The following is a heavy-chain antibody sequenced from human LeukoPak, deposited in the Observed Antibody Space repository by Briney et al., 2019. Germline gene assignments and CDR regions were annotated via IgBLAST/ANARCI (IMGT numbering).Heavy chain of an antibody. Sequence: SETLSLTCAVSGGSITTSSYYWGWIRQPPGKGLEWIGSIHYSGSTYYNPSLKSRVTMSVDTSKNQFSLRLSSVTAADTAVYYCARSPYTTALASESWGQGTLVSASS. CDR1: GGSITTSSYY. CDR3: ARSPYTTALASES. D-gene: IGHD2-2*02. J-gene: IGHJ5*02. V-gene: IGHV4-39*07. CDR2: IHYSGST.